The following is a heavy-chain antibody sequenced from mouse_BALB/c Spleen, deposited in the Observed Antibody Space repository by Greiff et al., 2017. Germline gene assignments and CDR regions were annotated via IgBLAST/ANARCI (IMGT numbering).Heavy chain of an antibody. V-gene: IGHV4-1*02. CDR1: GFDFSRYW. Sequence: EVKLLESGGGLVQPGGSLKLSCAASGFDFSRYWMSWVRQAPGKGLEWIGEINPDSSTINYTPSLKDKFIISRDNAKNTLYLQMSKVRSEETALYYSARPGIFYSYFDVWGAGTTRTASS. CDR2: INPDSSTI. J-gene: IGHJ1*01. CDR3: ARPGIFYSYFDV.